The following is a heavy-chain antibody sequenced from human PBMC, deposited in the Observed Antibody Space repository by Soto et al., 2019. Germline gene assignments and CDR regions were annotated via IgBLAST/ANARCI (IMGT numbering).Heavy chain of an antibody. CDR1: GFTFSSYA. CDR2: ISGSGGGT. D-gene: IGHD5-12*01. CDR3: AKDLSAYSGYDRFDP. J-gene: IGHJ5*02. Sequence: GGSLSLSCAASGFTFSSYAMSWVRQAPGKGLEWVSAISGSGGGTYYADSVKGRLTISRDNSKNTLYLQMNSLRAEDTAVYYCAKDLSAYSGYDRFDPWGQGTLVTVSS. V-gene: IGHV3-23*01.